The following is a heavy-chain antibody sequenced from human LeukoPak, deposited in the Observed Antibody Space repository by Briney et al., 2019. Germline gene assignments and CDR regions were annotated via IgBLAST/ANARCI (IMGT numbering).Heavy chain of an antibody. V-gene: IGHV1-18*01. CDR3: ARDSSIAAAGVVDY. CDR2: ISAYNGNE. J-gene: IGHJ4*02. D-gene: IGHD6-13*01. CDR1: RYTFTSYG. Sequence: ASEKVSCKASRYTFTSYGISWVRQAPGQGLEWMGWISAYNGNENYAQTLQGRVTMNTDTSTSTAYMELRSLRSDDTAVYYCARDSSIAAAGVVDYWGQGTLVTVSS.